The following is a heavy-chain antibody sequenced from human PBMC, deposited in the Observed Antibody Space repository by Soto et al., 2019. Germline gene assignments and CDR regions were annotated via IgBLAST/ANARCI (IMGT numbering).Heavy chain of an antibody. D-gene: IGHD3-10*01. CDR3: AKDPLRDHYYGSGRPDY. CDR1: GFTFSSYG. Sequence: QVQLVESGGGVVQPGRSLRLSCAASGFTFSSYGMHWVRQAPGKGLEWAAVISYDGSNKYYADSVKGRFTISRDNSKNXXYVQMNSLRAEDTAVYYCAKDPLRDHYYGSGRPDYWGQGTLITVSS. CDR2: ISYDGSNK. J-gene: IGHJ4*02. V-gene: IGHV3-30*18.